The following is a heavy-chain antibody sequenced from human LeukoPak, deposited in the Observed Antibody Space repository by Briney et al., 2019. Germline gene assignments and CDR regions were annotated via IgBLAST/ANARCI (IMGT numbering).Heavy chain of an antibody. Sequence: AGGSLRLSCAASGFTFSSYSMNWVRQAPGKGLEWISVLYSGGNTYYAESVSGRFTISRDNSENTLYLHMNSLRPEDTAMYYCARDKSCTSTSCYGWYYDSWGQGTLVTVSS. CDR3: ARDKSCTSTSCYGWYYDS. J-gene: IGHJ4*02. CDR2: LYSGGNT. V-gene: IGHV3-53*01. CDR1: GFTFSSYS. D-gene: IGHD2-2*01.